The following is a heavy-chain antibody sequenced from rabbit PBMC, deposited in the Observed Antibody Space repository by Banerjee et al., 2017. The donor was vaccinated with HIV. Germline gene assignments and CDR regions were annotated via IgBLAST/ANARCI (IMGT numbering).Heavy chain of an antibody. D-gene: IGHD6-1*01. CDR3: VRETETYAGDAGYGYYFNL. CDR2: IYADSSGAT. V-gene: IGHV1S45*01. J-gene: IGHJ4*01. Sequence: QEQLVESGGGLVTLGGSLKLTCKASGFSFSSSYWICWVRQAPGKGLEWIACIYADSSGATYYASWAKGRFTISKTSSTTVTLQMTSLTAADTATYFCVRETETYAGDAGYGYYFNLWGPGTLVTVS. CDR1: GFSFSSSYW.